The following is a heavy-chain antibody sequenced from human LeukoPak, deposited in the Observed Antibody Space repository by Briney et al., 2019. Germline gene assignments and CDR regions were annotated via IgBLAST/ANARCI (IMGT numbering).Heavy chain of an antibody. CDR1: GFTVSSNY. D-gene: IGHD2-21*02. CDR2: IYSGGYT. J-gene: IGHJ5*01. Sequence: GGSLRLSCAASGFTVSSNYMSWVRQAPGKGLEWVSVIYSGGYTYYADSVKDRFTISRDNSKNTLFLQMNSLRAEDTAVYYCARATKTVESWGQGTLVTVSS. V-gene: IGHV3-66*02. CDR3: ARATKTVES.